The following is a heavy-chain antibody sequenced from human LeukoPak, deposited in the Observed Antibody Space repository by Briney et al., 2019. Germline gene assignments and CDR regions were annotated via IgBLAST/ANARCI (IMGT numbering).Heavy chain of an antibody. J-gene: IGHJ3*02. D-gene: IGHD1-26*01. CDR3: ASPDSGSYFDAFDI. CDR2: ISYDGSSN. CDR1: GFTFSSYA. V-gene: IGHV3-30-3*01. Sequence: GGSLRLSCAASGFTFSSYAMHWVRQAPGKGLEWVAVISYDGSSNNYADSVKGRFTISRDNSKNTLYLQMNSLRVEDTAVYYCASPDSGSYFDAFDIWGKGTRVRLF.